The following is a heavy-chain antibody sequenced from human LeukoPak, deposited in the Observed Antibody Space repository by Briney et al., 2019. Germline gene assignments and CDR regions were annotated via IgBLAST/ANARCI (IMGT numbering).Heavy chain of an antibody. Sequence: SQTLSLTCTVSGGSISSGGYYWSWIRQHPGKGLEWIGYIYYSGSTYYNPSLKSRVTISVDTSKNQFSLKLSSVTAADTAVYYCAREGHDSSGYYYFDCWGQGTLVTVSS. V-gene: IGHV4-31*03. CDR2: IYYSGST. J-gene: IGHJ4*02. D-gene: IGHD3-22*01. CDR1: GGSISSGGYY. CDR3: AREGHDSSGYYYFDC.